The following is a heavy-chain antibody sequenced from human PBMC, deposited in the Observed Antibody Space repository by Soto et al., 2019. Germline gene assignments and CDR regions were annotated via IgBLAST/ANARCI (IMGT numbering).Heavy chain of an antibody. CDR1: GFTVSTYY. D-gene: IGHD1-26*01. Sequence: EVQLVESGGGLVQPGGSLRLSCAASGFTVSTYYMNWVRQAPGEGLEWVSVVYSGGTTYYADSVRGRFTISRDNSKRKLFLQMNSLRAEDTAVYYCARGRSAYSDFDSWGQGTLVTVSS. CDR2: VYSGGTT. CDR3: ARGRSAYSDFDS. V-gene: IGHV3-66*01. J-gene: IGHJ4*02.